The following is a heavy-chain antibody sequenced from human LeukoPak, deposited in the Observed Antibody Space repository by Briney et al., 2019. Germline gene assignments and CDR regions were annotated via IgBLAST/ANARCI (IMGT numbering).Heavy chain of an antibody. Sequence: GRSLRLSCTASGFTSGDYAMSWVRQAPGKGLEWVGFIRSKAYGGTTEYAASVKGRFTISRDDSKSIAYLQMNSLKTEDTAVYYCTRDPYPLGYCSSTSCYPWGQGTLVTVSS. CDR1: GFTSGDYA. CDR3: TRDPYPLGYCSSTSCYP. V-gene: IGHV3-49*04. D-gene: IGHD2-2*01. CDR2: IRSKAYGGTT. J-gene: IGHJ5*02.